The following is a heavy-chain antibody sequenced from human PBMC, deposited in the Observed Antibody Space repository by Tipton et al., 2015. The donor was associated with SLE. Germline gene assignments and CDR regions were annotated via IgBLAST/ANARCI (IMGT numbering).Heavy chain of an antibody. J-gene: IGHJ3*02. CDR1: GYSISTGYY. D-gene: IGHD1-26*01. V-gene: IGHV4-38-2*02. Sequence: LRLSCTVSGYSISTGYYWAWIRQPPGKGLEWIGNIFYSGDTYYNPSLKSRATISVDTSKNQFSLRLTSVTAADTAVYYCARTLGAIAHTVYDAFDIWGQGKMVTVSS. CDR2: IFYSGDT. CDR3: ARTLGAIAHTVYDAFDI.